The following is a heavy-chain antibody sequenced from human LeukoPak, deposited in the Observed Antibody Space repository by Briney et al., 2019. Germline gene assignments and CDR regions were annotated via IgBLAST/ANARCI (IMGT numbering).Heavy chain of an antibody. V-gene: IGHV4-39*01. CDR3: SRLEGRWDDYTKYYFAF. CDR2: IYYSGST. J-gene: IGHJ4*02. Sequence: SETLSLTCTVSGGSISSSSYYWGWIRQPPGKGLEWIGSIYYSGSTYYNPSLKSRVTISVDTSKNQFSLKLSSVTAADTAVYYCSRLEGRWDDYTKYYFAFWGQGTLVTVSS. D-gene: IGHD4-11*01. CDR1: GGSISSSSYY.